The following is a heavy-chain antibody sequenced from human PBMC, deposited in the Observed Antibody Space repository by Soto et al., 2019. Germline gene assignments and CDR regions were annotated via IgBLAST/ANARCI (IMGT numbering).Heavy chain of an antibody. CDR1: GGSFSGYY. D-gene: IGHD3-3*01. CDR3: ARAWFLDYYYYGMAV. Sequence: SETLSLTCAVYGGSFSGYYWSWIRQPPGKGLEWIGEINHSGSTNYNPSLKSRVTISVDTSKNQFSLKLSSVTAADTAVYYCARAWFLDYYYYGMAVWGQGTKVTVSS. CDR2: INHSGST. V-gene: IGHV4-34*01. J-gene: IGHJ6*02.